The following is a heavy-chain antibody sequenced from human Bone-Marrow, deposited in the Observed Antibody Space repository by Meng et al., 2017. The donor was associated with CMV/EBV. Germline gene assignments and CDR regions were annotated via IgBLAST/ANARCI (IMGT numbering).Heavy chain of an antibody. CDR3: VSGLDPPFDN. CDR2: IDVSGATM. J-gene: IGHJ4*02. V-gene: IGHV3-48*04. CDR1: GFSFSEYR. D-gene: IGHD3/OR15-3a*01. Sequence: GESLKISCAASGFSFSEYRMNWARQAPGKGLEWVSYIDVSGATMYYADSVKGRFTISRDNADNSLFLQMNSLRADDTAIYYCVSGLDPPFDNWGQGNLVTVSS.